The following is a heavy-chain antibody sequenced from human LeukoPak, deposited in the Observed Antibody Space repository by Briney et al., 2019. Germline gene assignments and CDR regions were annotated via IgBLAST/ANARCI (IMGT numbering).Heavy chain of an antibody. J-gene: IGHJ4*02. D-gene: IGHD3-3*01. Sequence: SETLSLTCTVSGGSISSSSYYWGWIRQPPGKGLEWIGSIYYSGSTYYNPSLKSRVTISVDTSKNQLSLKLSSVTAADTAVYYCARDRRYDFWSGYYTGGTFDYWGQGTLVTVSS. CDR1: GGSISSSSYY. V-gene: IGHV4-39*07. CDR2: IYYSGST. CDR3: ARDRRYDFWSGYYTGGTFDY.